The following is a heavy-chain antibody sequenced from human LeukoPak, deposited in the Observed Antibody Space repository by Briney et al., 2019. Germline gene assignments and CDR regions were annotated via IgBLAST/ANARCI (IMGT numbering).Heavy chain of an antibody. Sequence: PGRSLRLSCAASGFTFDDYAMHWVRQAPGKGLEWVSGISWNSGVIDYADSVTGRFTISRDNAKTTLSLQMNSLGAEDTALYYCARLSGFTETSHFDYWGQGTLVTVSS. V-gene: IGHV3-9*01. CDR1: GFTFDDYA. J-gene: IGHJ4*02. D-gene: IGHD6-25*01. CDR3: ARLSGFTETSHFDY. CDR2: ISWNSGVI.